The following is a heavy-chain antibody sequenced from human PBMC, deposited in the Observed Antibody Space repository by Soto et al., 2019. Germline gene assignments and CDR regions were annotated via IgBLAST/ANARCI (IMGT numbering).Heavy chain of an antibody. D-gene: IGHD2-2*01. J-gene: IGHJ6*02. CDR2: IWYDGSNK. CDR3: ARTGCSSTSCYFGYYYGMDV. V-gene: IGHV3-33*01. Sequence: QVQLVESGGGVVQPGRSLRLSCAASGFTFSSYGMHWVRQAPGKGLEWVAVIWYDGSNKYYADSVKGRFTISRDNSKNTLYLQMSSLRAEDTAVYYCARTGCSSTSCYFGYYYGMDVWGQGTTVTVSS. CDR1: GFTFSSYG.